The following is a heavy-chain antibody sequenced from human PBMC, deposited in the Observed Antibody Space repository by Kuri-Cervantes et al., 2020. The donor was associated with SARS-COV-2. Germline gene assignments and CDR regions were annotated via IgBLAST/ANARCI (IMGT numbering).Heavy chain of an antibody. Sequence: GSLRLSCTVSGGSISSYYWSWIRQPAGKGLEWIGRIYTSGSTNYNPSLKSRVTMSVDTSKNQFSLKLSSVTAADTAVYYCARHRSSGWYQETFDYWGQGTLVTVSS. J-gene: IGHJ4*02. CDR2: IYTSGST. V-gene: IGHV4-4*07. CDR1: GGSISSYY. CDR3: ARHRSSGWYQETFDY. D-gene: IGHD6-19*01.